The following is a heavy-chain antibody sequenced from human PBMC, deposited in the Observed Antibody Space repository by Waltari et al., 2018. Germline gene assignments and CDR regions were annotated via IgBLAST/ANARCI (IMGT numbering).Heavy chain of an antibody. CDR1: GFTFSSYA. V-gene: IGHV3-30-3*01. Sequence: QVQLVESGGGVVQPGRSLRLSCAASGFTFSSYAMHWVRQAPGKGLEWVAVISYDGSNKYYADSVKGRFTISRDNSKNTLYLQMNSLRAEDTAVYYCARDSGSYYEAYYFDYWGQGTLVTVSS. CDR2: ISYDGSNK. CDR3: ARDSGSYYEAYYFDY. D-gene: IGHD1-26*01. J-gene: IGHJ4*02.